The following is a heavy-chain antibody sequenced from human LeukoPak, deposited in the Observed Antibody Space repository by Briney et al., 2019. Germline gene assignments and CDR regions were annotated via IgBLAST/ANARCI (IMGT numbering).Heavy chain of an antibody. CDR3: AKVGIVGANRRNYFDY. CDR2: ISGSGGST. Sequence: PGGSLRLSCAASGFTFSSYAMSWVRQAPGKGLEWVSAISGSGGSTYYADSVKGRFTISRDNSKNTLYLQMNSLRAEDTAVYYCAKVGIVGANRRNYFDYWGQGTLVTVSS. V-gene: IGHV3-23*01. J-gene: IGHJ4*02. D-gene: IGHD1-26*01. CDR1: GFTFSSYA.